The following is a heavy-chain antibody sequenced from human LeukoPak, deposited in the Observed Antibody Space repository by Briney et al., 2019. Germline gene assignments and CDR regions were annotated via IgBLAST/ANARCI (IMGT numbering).Heavy chain of an antibody. Sequence: PGRSLRLSCATSAFTFRSYAMTWVRQAPGRGLEWVSSVSRSGAATFYADSVKGRFTISRDNSKNTLYLQMYSLRAEDTALYYCARDTLGLPGTRYFFDSWGQGTLVTVSS. V-gene: IGHV3-23*01. CDR1: AFTFRSYA. D-gene: IGHD6-13*01. CDR3: ARDTLGLPGTRYFFDS. J-gene: IGHJ4*02. CDR2: VSRSGAAT.